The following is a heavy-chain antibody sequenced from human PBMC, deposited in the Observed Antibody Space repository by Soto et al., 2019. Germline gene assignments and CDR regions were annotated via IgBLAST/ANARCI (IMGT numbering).Heavy chain of an antibody. CDR2: IIPIFGTA. D-gene: IGHD3-22*01. Sequence: QVQLVQSGAEVKKPGSSVKVSCKASGGTFSSYAISWVRQAPGQGLEWMGGIIPIFGTANYPQKFQGRVTITADESTSTADMELSSLRPEDTAVYYCAGDVDSSGPWGQGTLVTVSS. J-gene: IGHJ5*02. CDR3: AGDVDSSGP. V-gene: IGHV1-69*01. CDR1: GGTFSSYA.